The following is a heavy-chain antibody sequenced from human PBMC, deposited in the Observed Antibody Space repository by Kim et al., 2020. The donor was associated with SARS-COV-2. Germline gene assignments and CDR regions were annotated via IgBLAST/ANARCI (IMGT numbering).Heavy chain of an antibody. J-gene: IGHJ6*03. V-gene: IGHV3-30*02. Sequence: YADSVKGRFTISRDNSKNTLYLQMNSLRAEDTAVYYCAKDDRRDYYYMDVWGKGTTVTVSS. CDR3: AKDDRRDYYYMDV. D-gene: IGHD3-22*01.